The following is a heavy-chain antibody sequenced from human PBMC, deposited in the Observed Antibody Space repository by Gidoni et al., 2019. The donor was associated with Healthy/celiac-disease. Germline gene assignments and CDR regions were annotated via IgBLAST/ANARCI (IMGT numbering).Heavy chain of an antibody. CDR2: ISGSGGST. J-gene: IGHJ6*02. V-gene: IGHV3-23*01. D-gene: IGHD3-22*01. CDR3: AKATDSSGYYGIGYYGMDV. CDR1: GFTFSSYA. Sequence: EVQLLESGGGLVQPGGSLRLSCAASGFTFSSYAMSWVRQAPGKGLGWVSAISGSGGSTYYADSVKGRFTISRDNSKNTLYLQMNSLRAEDTAVYYCAKATDSSGYYGIGYYGMDVWGQGTTVTVSS.